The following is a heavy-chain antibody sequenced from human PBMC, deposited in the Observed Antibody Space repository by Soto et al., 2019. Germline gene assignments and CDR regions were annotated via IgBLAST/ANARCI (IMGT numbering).Heavy chain of an antibody. CDR3: AKDRGFGASGAFDI. CDR2: ITGSVTTT. J-gene: IGHJ3*02. CDR1: GFTYNIYA. D-gene: IGHD3-10*01. Sequence: GGSLRLSCAASGFTYNIYAVNWVRQAPGKGLEWVSAITGSVTTTYYADSVKGRFTISRDNSKNTLYLQMNSLRAEDTALYYCAKDRGFGASGAFDIRGQGTMVTVSS. V-gene: IGHV3-23*01.